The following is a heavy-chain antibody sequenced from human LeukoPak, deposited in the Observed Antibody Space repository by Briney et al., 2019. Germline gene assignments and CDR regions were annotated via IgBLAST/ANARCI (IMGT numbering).Heavy chain of an antibody. CDR3: ARNRASGTPYFDY. J-gene: IGHJ4*02. D-gene: IGHD3-10*01. Sequence: SETLSLTCTISRGSISGFYWSWIRQPPGKGLEWIGYIYYSGSSNYNPSLESRVTISVDTSKDQFSLKLSSVTAADTPVYYCARNRASGTPYFDYWGQGLLVTVSS. CDR2: IYYSGSS. CDR1: RGSISGFY. V-gene: IGHV4-59*08.